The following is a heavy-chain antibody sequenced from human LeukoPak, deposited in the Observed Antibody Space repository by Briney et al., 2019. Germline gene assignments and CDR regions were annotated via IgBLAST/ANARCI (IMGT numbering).Heavy chain of an antibody. CDR2: INPNSGGT. J-gene: IGHJ4*02. CDR3: ARDRVVVPAAFDY. D-gene: IGHD2-2*01. V-gene: IGHV1-2*02. CDR1: GYTFTAYY. Sequence: ASVKVSCKASGYTFTAYYMHWVRQAPGQGLEWMGWINPNSGGTNYAQKFQGRVTMTRDTSISTAYMELSRLRSDDTAVYYCARDRVVVPAAFDYWGQGTLVTVSS.